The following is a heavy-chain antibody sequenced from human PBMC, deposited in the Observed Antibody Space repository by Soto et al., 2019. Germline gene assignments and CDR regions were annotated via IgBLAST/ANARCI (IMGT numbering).Heavy chain of an antibody. CDR1: VGSISSSSYY. CDR2: IYYSGST. J-gene: IGHJ4*02. CDR3: RAAAAQRVAY. Sequence: QLQLQESGPGLVKPSETLSLTCTVSVGSISSSSYYCGWIRQPPGKGLEWIGSIYYSGSTYYNPSLKSRVTISVDTSKNQFSLKLSSVTAADTAVYYCRAAAAQRVAYWGQGTLVTVSS. D-gene: IGHD2-2*01. V-gene: IGHV4-39*01.